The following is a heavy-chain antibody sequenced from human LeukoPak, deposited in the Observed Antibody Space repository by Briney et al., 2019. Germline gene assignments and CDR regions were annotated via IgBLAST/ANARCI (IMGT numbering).Heavy chain of an antibody. D-gene: IGHD2-2*01. Sequence: GRSLRLSCAASGFTFSSYGMHWVRQAPGKGLEWVAFIRYDGSNKYYADSVKGRFTISRDNSKNTLYLQMNSLRAEDTAVYYCAKDVAGYCSSTSCYGDAFDIWGQGTMVTVSS. V-gene: IGHV3-30*02. CDR2: IRYDGSNK. CDR1: GFTFSSYG. J-gene: IGHJ3*02. CDR3: AKDVAGYCSSTSCYGDAFDI.